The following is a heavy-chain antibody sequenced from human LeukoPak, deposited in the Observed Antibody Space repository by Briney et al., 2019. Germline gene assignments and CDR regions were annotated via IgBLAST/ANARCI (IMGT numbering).Heavy chain of an antibody. V-gene: IGHV4-39*07. Sequence: PSETLSLTCTVSGGSISTSNYYWGWIRQPPGKGLEWIGSIYHSGSTYYNPSLKSRVTISVDTSKNQFSLKLSSVTAADTAVYYCARSKDTYYYGSGSYSPSVGFDYWGQGTLVTVSS. J-gene: IGHJ4*02. CDR3: ARSKDTYYYGSGSYSPSVGFDY. CDR1: GGSISTSNYY. D-gene: IGHD3-10*01. CDR2: IYHSGST.